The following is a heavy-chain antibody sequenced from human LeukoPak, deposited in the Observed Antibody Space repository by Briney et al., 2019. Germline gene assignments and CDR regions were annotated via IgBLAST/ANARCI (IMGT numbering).Heavy chain of an antibody. CDR2: IIPIFGTA. CDR1: GGTFSSYA. D-gene: IGHD6-13*01. J-gene: IGHJ4*02. CDR3: ARKIAAAGTFDY. V-gene: IGHV1-69*13. Sequence: SVKVSCKASGGTFSSYAISWVRQAPGQGLEWMGGIIPIFGTANYAQKFQGRVTITADESTSTAYMELSSLRSEDTAVYYCARKIAAAGTFDYWGQGTLVTVSS.